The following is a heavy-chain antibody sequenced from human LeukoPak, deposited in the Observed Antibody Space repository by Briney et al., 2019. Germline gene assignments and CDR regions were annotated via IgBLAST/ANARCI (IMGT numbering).Heavy chain of an antibody. V-gene: IGHV4-4*07. CDR1: GGSISSYY. Sequence: SETMSLTCTVSGGSISSYYWSWIRQPAGKGLEWIGRIYGTGTITYNPSLQSRVTMSVDTSKNEFSLKMSSVTAADTAVYYCTRDSGTTGEVKFDPWGQGTLVAVSS. J-gene: IGHJ5*02. CDR2: IYGTGTI. D-gene: IGHD3-10*01. CDR3: TRDSGTTGEVKFDP.